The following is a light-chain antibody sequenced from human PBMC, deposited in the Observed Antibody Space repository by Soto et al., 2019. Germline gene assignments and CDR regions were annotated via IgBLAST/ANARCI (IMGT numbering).Light chain of an antibody. CDR2: GAS. Sequence: EIVLTQSPGTLSLSPGERATLSCRASQSVSSSYLAWYQQKPGQAPRLLIYGASSRATGIPDRFSGSGSGTDFTLTISRLEPEDVAVYYCQQYGSSPRTFGKGSRWIS. V-gene: IGKV3-20*01. CDR3: QQYGSSPRT. CDR1: QSVSSSY. J-gene: IGKJ1*01.